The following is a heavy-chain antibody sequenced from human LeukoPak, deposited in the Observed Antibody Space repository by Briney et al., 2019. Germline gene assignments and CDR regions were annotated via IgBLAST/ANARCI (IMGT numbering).Heavy chain of an antibody. D-gene: IGHD5-18*01. J-gene: IGHJ4*02. CDR2: ISYDGSNK. CDR3: ARDMLDTAMDDY. CDR1: GFTFSSYA. Sequence: GGSLRLSCAASGFTFSSYAMHWVRQAPGKGLEWVAVISYDGSNKSYADSVKGRFTISRDNSKNTLYLQMNSLRAEDTAVYYCARDMLDTAMDDYWGQGTLVTVSS. V-gene: IGHV3-30-3*01.